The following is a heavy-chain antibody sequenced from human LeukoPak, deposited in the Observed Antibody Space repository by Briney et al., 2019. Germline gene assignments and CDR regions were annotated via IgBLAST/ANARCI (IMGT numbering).Heavy chain of an antibody. V-gene: IGHV3-66*01. CDR2: IYSGGST. CDR1: GFTVSSNY. Sequence: GGSLRLSCAASGFTVSSNYMSWVRQAPGKGLEWVSVIYSGGSTYYADSVKGRFTISGDNSKNTLYLQMNSLRAEDTAVYYCASPLAYCGGDCYSHDAFDIWGQGTMVTVSS. J-gene: IGHJ3*02. CDR3: ASPLAYCGGDCYSHDAFDI. D-gene: IGHD2-21*02.